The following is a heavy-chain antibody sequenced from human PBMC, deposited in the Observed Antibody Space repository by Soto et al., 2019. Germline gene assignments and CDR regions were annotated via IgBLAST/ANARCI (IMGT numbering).Heavy chain of an antibody. J-gene: IGHJ6*02. D-gene: IGHD2-21*01. CDR1: GFTFSSYG. Sequence: QVQLVESGGGVVQPGRSLRLSCAASGFTFSSYGMHWVRQAPGKGLECVAVIWYDGSNKYYGDSVKGRFTISRDNSKKTLYLQMNSLRVEDTAVYYCAKDQGAYTGDGMDVWGQGTTVTVSS. CDR3: AKDQGAYTGDGMDV. CDR2: IWYDGSNK. V-gene: IGHV3-33*06.